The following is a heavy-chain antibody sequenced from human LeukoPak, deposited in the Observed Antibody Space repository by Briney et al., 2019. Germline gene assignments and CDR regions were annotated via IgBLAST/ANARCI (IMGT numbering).Heavy chain of an antibody. CDR1: GFTFSSYS. CDR3: AKERSLEIAVAGTIFDY. CDR2: ISSSGSYI. V-gene: IGHV3-21*06. J-gene: IGHJ4*02. Sequence: GGSLRLSCAASGFTFSSYSMNWVRQAPGKGLEWVSSISSSGSYIYYADSVNGRFTISRDNAKNSLYLQMNSLRAEDTAVYYCAKERSLEIAVAGTIFDYWGQGTLVTVSS. D-gene: IGHD6-19*01.